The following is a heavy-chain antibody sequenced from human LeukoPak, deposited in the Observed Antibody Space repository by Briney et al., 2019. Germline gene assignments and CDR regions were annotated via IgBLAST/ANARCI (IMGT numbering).Heavy chain of an antibody. CDR3: ARDHLLSGWDEGWFDP. J-gene: IGHJ5*02. CDR1: GFTFNNYA. CDR2: ISSSSSYI. Sequence: PGGSLRLSCAASGFTFNNYAMTWVRQAPGKGLEWVSSISSSSSYIYYADSVKGRFTISRDNAKNSLYLQMNSLRAEDTAVYYCARDHLLSGWDEGWFDPWGQGTLVTVSS. D-gene: IGHD6-19*01. V-gene: IGHV3-21*01.